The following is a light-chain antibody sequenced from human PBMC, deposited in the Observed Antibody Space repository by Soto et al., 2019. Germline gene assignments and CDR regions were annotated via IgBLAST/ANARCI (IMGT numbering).Light chain of an antibody. CDR2: DAS. V-gene: IGKV1-9*01. J-gene: IGKJ5*01. CDR1: QGLSNY. Sequence: IQLTQSPFSLSASVGDRVTITCRASQGLSNYLAWYQQKPGTAPKLLIYDASTLPSGVPSRFSGSGSGTDFTLTISSVQPEDFATYYCQQLNSYPITFGQGTRLEIK. CDR3: QQLNSYPIT.